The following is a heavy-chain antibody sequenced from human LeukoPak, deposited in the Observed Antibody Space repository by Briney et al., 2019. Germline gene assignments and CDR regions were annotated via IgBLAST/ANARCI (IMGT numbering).Heavy chain of an antibody. CDR2: ISSNGGST. CDR1: GFTFCSYA. D-gene: IGHD6-13*01. J-gene: IGHJ4*02. CDR3: VKDQRRSSSWYTSGYYLDN. V-gene: IGHV3-64D*09. Sequence: PGGSLRLSCSASGFTFCSYAMHWVRQAPGRGLEYVSAISSNGGSTYYADSVKGRFTISRDNYKNTLYLHMNSVRAEDTSVYQCVKDQRRSSSWYTSGYYLDNSGQGTLVTAS.